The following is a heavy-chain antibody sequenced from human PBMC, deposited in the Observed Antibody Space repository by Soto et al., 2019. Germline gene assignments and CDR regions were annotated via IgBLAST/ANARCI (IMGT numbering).Heavy chain of an antibody. Sequence: QVQLVQSGAEEKKPGASVKVSCKASGYTFTSYAMHWVRQAPGQRLEWMGWINAGNGNTKYSQKFQGRVTITRDTAASTAYMERSSLRSEDTAVYYCARAPSWWYIDPWGRGTLVTVSS. J-gene: IGHJ2*01. CDR3: ARAPSWWYIDP. CDR1: GYTFTSYA. CDR2: INAGNGNT. V-gene: IGHV1-3*05.